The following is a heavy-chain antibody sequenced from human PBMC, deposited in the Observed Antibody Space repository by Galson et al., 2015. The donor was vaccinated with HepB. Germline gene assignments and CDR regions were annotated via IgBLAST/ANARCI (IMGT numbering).Heavy chain of an antibody. V-gene: IGHV1-18*04. CDR2: ISAYNGNT. CDR3: ARDWFVEGTLDY. J-gene: IGHJ4*02. D-gene: IGHD3-10*01. CDR1: GYTFTSYG. Sequence: SVKVSCKASGYTFTSYGISWVRQAPGQGLEWMGWISAYNGNTNYAQKLQGRVTMTTDTSTSTAYMELRSLRSDDTAVYHCARDWFVEGTLDYWGQGTLVTVSS.